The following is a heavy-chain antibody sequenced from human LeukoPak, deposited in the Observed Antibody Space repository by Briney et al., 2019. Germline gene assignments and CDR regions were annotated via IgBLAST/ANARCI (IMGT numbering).Heavy chain of an antibody. V-gene: IGHV4-59*01. D-gene: IGHD3-10*01. Sequence: PSETLSLTCTVSGGSISSYYWSWIRQPPGKGLEWIGYIYYSGSTNYNPSLKSRVTISVDTSKNQFSLKLSSVTAADTAVYYCARDRVVRGVIKTYYGMDVWGQGTTVTVSS. CDR1: GGSISSYY. CDR2: IYYSGST. J-gene: IGHJ6*02. CDR3: ARDRVVRGVIKTYYGMDV.